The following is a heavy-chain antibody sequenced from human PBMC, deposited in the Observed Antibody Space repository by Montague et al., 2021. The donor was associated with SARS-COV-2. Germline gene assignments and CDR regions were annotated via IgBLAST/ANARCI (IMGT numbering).Heavy chain of an antibody. Sequence: SLRLSCAASGFTFSNYGMSWVRQAPGKGLEWVSLISDTGANTHYADSVKGRFTISRDNSKNTVLLQMNSLRAEDTAVYYCAKSTHYYASGTYYNTYYFDHGGQGTLVTVSS. CDR3: AKSTHYYASGTYYNTYYFDH. D-gene: IGHD3-10*01. CDR1: GFTFSNYG. J-gene: IGHJ4*02. CDR2: ISDTGANT. V-gene: IGHV3-23*01.